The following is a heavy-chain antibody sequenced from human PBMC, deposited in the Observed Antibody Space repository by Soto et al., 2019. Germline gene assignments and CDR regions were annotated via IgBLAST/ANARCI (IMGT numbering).Heavy chain of an antibody. CDR2: INHSGST. V-gene: IGHV4-34*01. Sequence: PSETLSLTCAVYGGSFSGYYWTWIRQPPGTGLEWIGEINHSGSTNYNPSLKSRVTISVDTSKNQFSLKLTSVTAADTAVYYCARDKITGPFDYWGQGTLVTVYS. D-gene: IGHD2-8*02. J-gene: IGHJ4*02. CDR1: GGSFSGYY. CDR3: ARDKITGPFDY.